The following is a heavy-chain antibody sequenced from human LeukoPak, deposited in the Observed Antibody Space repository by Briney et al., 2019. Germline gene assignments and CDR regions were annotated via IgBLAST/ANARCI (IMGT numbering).Heavy chain of an antibody. D-gene: IGHD6-19*01. CDR2: MNPNSGNT. Sequence: ASVKVSCKASGYTFTSYDINWVRQATGQGLEWMGRMNPNSGNTGYAQKFQGRVTMTRNTSISTAYMELSSLRSEDTAVYYCARGFRLSSGWDGGYWGQGTLVTVSS. J-gene: IGHJ4*02. V-gene: IGHV1-8*01. CDR3: ARGFRLSSGWDGGY. CDR1: GYTFTSYD.